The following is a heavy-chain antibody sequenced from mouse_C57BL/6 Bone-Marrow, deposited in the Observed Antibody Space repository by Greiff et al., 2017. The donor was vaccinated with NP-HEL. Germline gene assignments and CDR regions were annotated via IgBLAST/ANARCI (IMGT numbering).Heavy chain of an antibody. Sequence: EVKLQESGAELVRPGASVKLSCTASGFNIKDDYMHWVKPRPEQGLEWIGWLDPENGDTEYASKFQGKATITADTSSNTAYLQLSSLTSEDTAVYYCITTEEFAYWGQGTLVTVSA. CDR3: ITTEEFAY. V-gene: IGHV14-4*01. J-gene: IGHJ3*01. CDR2: LDPENGDT. CDR1: GFNIKDDY.